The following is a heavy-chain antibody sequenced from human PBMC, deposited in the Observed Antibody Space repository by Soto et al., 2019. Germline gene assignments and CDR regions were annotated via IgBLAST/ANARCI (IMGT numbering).Heavy chain of an antibody. CDR1: GFTVSSNY. CDR3: AREATIFGSGFDP. D-gene: IGHD3-3*01. J-gene: IGHJ5*02. V-gene: IGHV3-66*01. CDR2: IYSGGST. Sequence: GSLRLSCAASGFTVSSNYMSWVRQAPGKGLEWVSVIYSGGSTYYADSVKGRFTISRDNSKNTLYLQMNSLRAEDTAVYYCAREATIFGSGFDPWGQGTLVTVSS.